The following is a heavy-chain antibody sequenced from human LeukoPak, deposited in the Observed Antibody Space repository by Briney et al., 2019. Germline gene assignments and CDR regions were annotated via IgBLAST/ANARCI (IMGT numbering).Heavy chain of an antibody. J-gene: IGHJ4*02. V-gene: IGHV4-39*07. D-gene: IGHD3-22*01. CDR3: ARDLYDSSSAFDY. CDR1: GGCISSSSYY. CDR2: IYYSGST. Sequence: SETLSLTCTVSGGCISSSSYYWGWIRQPPGKGLEWIGSIYYSGSTYYNPSLKSRVTISVDTSKNQFSLKLSSVTAADTAVYYCARDLYDSSSAFDYWGQGTLVTVSS.